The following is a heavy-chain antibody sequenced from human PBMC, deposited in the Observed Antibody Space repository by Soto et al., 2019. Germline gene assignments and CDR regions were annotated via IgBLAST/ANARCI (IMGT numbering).Heavy chain of an antibody. CDR2: IFHDGTA. Sequence: RSLTCAVSGVSISSGNWWTWVPQTPQRGLEYIGEIFHDGTANYYPSFERRVAISVDTSKNQFSLKLTSVTAADTAIYFCARLVYDTRLNYMYFDFWGQGALVTVSS. CDR3: ARLVYDTRLNYMYFDF. CDR1: GVSISSGNW. D-gene: IGHD2-8*01. J-gene: IGHJ4*02. V-gene: IGHV4-4*01.